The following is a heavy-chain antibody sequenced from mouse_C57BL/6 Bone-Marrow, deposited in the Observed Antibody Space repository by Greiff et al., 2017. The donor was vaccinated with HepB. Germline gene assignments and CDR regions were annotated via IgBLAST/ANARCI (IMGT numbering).Heavy chain of an antibody. Sequence: QVQLQQPGAELVMPGASVKLSCKASGYTFTSYWMHWVKQRPGQGLEWIGEIDPSDSYTNYNQKFKGKSTLTVDKSSSPAYMQLSSLTSEDSAVYYCARRGGKDAMDYWGQGTSVTVSS. CDR2: IDPSDSYT. CDR1: GYTFTSYW. D-gene: IGHD1-1*02. J-gene: IGHJ4*01. CDR3: ARRGGKDAMDY. V-gene: IGHV1-69*01.